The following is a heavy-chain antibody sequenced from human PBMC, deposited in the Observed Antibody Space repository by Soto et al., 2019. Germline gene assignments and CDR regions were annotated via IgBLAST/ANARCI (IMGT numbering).Heavy chain of an antibody. CDR2: ISYDGSNK. D-gene: IGHD5-12*01. J-gene: IGHJ4*02. Sequence: QVQLVESGGGVVQPGRSLRLSCAASGFTFSSYAMHWVRQAPGKGLEWVAVISYDGSNKYYADSVKGRFTISRDNSKNTLYLQMNSLRAEDTAVYYCARDGGYALDYWGQGTLVTVSS. CDR3: ARDGGYALDY. CDR1: GFTFSSYA. V-gene: IGHV3-30-3*01.